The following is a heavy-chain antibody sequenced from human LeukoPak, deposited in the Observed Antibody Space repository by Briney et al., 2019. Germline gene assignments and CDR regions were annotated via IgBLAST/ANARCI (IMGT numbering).Heavy chain of an antibody. CDR2: IYNSGSI. Sequence: SETLSLTCTVSGGSISSYYWTWIRQPPGKGLEWIGYIYNSGSINHNPSLKSRVTISIDTSKNQFSLKLSSVTAADTAVYYCASQDGQGLFDYWGQGTLVTVSS. J-gene: IGHJ4*02. CDR1: GGSISSYY. V-gene: IGHV4-59*01. CDR3: ASQDGQGLFDY.